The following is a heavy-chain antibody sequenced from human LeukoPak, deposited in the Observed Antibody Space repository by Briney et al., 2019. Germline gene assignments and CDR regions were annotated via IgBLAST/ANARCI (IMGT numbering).Heavy chain of an antibody. J-gene: IGHJ6*03. Sequence: PSETLSLTCTVSGGSISSYYWSWIRQPPGKGLEWIGYIYYSGSTNYNPSLKSRVTISVDTSKNQFSLKLSSVTAADTAVYYCARDFGVPGFSYYYMDVWGKGTTVTVSS. V-gene: IGHV4-59*01. CDR1: GGSISSYY. CDR2: IYYSGST. CDR3: ARDFGVPGFSYYYMDV. D-gene: IGHD3-3*01.